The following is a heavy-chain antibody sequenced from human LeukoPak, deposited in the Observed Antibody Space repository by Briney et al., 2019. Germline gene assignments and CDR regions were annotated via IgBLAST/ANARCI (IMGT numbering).Heavy chain of an antibody. V-gene: IGHV1-18*01. CDR2: ISAYNGNT. D-gene: IGHD3-3*01. CDR1: GYTFTSYG. J-gene: IGHJ4*02. Sequence: GASVKVSCKASGYTFTSYGISWVRQAPGQGLEWMGWISAYNGNTNYAQKLQGRVTMTTDTSTSTAYMELRSLRSDDTAVYYCARDRGISLEWLSNDYWGQGTLVTVSS. CDR3: ARDRGISLEWLSNDY.